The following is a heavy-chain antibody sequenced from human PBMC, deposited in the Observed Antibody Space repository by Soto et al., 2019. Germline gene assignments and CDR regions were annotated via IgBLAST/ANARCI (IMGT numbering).Heavy chain of an antibody. CDR3: ARSQSAYCGGDCYPVYFDY. Sequence: SGPTLVNPTETLTLTCTVSGFSLSNARMGVSWIRQPPGKALEWLAHIFSNDEKSYSTSLKSRLTISKDTSKSQVVLTMTNMDPVDTATYYCARSQSAYCGGDCYPVYFDYWGQGTLVTVS. J-gene: IGHJ4*02. CDR1: GFSLSNARMG. V-gene: IGHV2-26*01. D-gene: IGHD2-21*02. CDR2: IFSNDEK.